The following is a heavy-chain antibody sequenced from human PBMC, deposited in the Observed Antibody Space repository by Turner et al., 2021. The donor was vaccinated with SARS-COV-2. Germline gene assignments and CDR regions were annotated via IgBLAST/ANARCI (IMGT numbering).Heavy chain of an antibody. J-gene: IGHJ6*02. CDR3: ARHGFSGWDGGGMDV. Sequence: QVQLQESCPGLVKPSEPLSLTCTVSGGSISSYYWSWIRQPPGKGLEWIGYIHYSGSTNYNPSLKSRVTISVDTSKNQFSLKLSSVTAADTAVYYCARHGFSGWDGGGMDVWGQGTTVTVSS. V-gene: IGHV4-59*08. CDR1: GGSISSYY. CDR2: IHYSGST. D-gene: IGHD6-19*01.